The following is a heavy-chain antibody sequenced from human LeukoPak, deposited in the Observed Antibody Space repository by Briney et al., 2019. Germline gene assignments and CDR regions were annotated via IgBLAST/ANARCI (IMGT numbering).Heavy chain of an antibody. V-gene: IGHV1-18*01. CDR1: GFTFTSSA. CDR3: ARGRIGGGNSYWYFDL. CDR2: ISAYNGNT. Sequence: GTSVKVSCKASGFTFTSSAMQWVRQARGQRLEWMGWISAYNGNTNYAQKLQGRVTMTTDTSASTAYMELRSLRSDDTAVYYCARGRIGGGNSYWYFDLWGRGTLVTVSS. D-gene: IGHD4-23*01. J-gene: IGHJ2*01.